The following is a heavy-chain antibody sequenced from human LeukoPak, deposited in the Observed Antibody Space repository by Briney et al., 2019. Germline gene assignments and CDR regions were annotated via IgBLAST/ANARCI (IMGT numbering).Heavy chain of an antibody. V-gene: IGHV3-23*01. J-gene: IGHJ1*01. D-gene: IGHD4-17*01. CDR2: ISGSGGST. CDR3: AKLTTVTTLHFQH. CDR1: GFTFSSYA. Sequence: GGSLRLSCAASGFTFSSYAMSWVRQAPGKGLEWVSAISGSGGSTYYADSVKGRFTISRDNSKSTLYLQMNSLRAEDTAVYYCAKLTTVTTLHFQHWGQGTLVTVSS.